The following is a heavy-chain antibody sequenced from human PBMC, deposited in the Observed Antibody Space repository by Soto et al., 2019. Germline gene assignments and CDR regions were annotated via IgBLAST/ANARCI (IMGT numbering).Heavy chain of an antibody. V-gene: IGHV3-30*04. J-gene: IGHJ4*02. CDR3: ARSRSGTVADSFDF. CDR2: ISRDGTNK. Sequence: GGSLRLSCAASGFTFSRYAIHWVRQAPGKGLEWVAVISRDGTNKYYVDSVKGRFTISRDNSRNTLYLQMNSLRHEDAAVYYCARSRSGTVADSFDFWGQGTLVTVSS. CDR1: GFTFSRYA. D-gene: IGHD3-10*01.